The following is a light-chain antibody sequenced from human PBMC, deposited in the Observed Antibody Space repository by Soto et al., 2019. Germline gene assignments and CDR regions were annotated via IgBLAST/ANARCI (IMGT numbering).Light chain of an antibody. CDR3: QQYHSYWT. J-gene: IGKJ1*01. CDR1: QSISSW. CDR2: DAS. Sequence: DIQMTKSPSTLSASVGDRVTITCRAIQSISSWLAWYQQKPGKAPKLLIYDASSLESGVPQRFSGSGSGTEFTLTISSLQTDDFSTYYCQQYHSYWTVGQGTKVDIK. V-gene: IGKV1-5*01.